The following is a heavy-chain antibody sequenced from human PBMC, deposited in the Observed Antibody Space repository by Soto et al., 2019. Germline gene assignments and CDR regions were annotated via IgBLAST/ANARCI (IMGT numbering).Heavy chain of an antibody. J-gene: IGHJ6*02. Sequence: PSETLSLSCTVSGGSISSSSYYWGWIRQPPGKGLEWIGGIYYSGSTYYNPSLKSRVTVSVDTSKNQFSLKLSSVTAADTAVYYCASLYCSGGSCYSFYYYGMDVWGQGTTVTVSS. V-gene: IGHV4-39*01. CDR2: IYYSGST. CDR1: GGSISSSSYY. CDR3: ASLYCSGGSCYSFYYYGMDV. D-gene: IGHD2-15*01.